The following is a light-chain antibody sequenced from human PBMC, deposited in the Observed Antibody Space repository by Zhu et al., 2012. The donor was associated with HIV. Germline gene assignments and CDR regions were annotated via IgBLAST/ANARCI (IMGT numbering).Light chain of an antibody. CDR2: DAS. J-gene: IGKJ4*01. Sequence: EIVLTQSPATLSLSPGERASLSCRASQSVNSNLAWYQQKLGQAPRLLIYDASSRATGIPARFSGSGSGTGFTLTISSLEPEDFAVYYCQQRSNWPLTFGGGTKVEIK. CDR1: QSVNSN. CDR3: QQRSNWPLT. V-gene: IGKV3-11*01.